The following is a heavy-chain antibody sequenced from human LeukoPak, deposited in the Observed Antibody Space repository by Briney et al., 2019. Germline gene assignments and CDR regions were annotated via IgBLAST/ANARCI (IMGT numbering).Heavy chain of an antibody. D-gene: IGHD5-24*01. CDR1: GFTFNDYG. J-gene: IGHJ4*02. CDR2: INQDGSEK. Sequence: GGSLRLSCAASGFTFNDYGMNWVRQAPGKGLEWVASINQDGSEKYYLDSVKGRFTISRDNAKNSLYLQMNSLRDEDTAVYSCARDGVRDGLYFDRWGQGTLVTVSS. CDR3: ARDGVRDGLYFDR. V-gene: IGHV3-7*01.